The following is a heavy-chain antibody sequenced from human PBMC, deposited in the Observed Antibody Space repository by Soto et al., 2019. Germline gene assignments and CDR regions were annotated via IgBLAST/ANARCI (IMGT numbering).Heavy chain of an antibody. V-gene: IGHV5-51*01. J-gene: IGHJ6*02. Sequence: GESLKISCKGSGYSFTSYWIGWVRQMPGKGLEWMGIIYPGDSDTRYSPSFQGQVTISADKSISTAYLQWSSLKASDTAMYYCARRGYCSSTSCNYGMDVRAQRTTVTVSS. CDR1: GYSFTSYW. CDR3: ARRGYCSSTSCNYGMDV. D-gene: IGHD2-2*01. CDR2: IYPGDSDT.